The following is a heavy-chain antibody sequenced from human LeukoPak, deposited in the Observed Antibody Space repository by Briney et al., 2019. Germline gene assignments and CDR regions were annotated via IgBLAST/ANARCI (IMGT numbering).Heavy chain of an antibody. CDR2: IDPSDSYT. CDR1: GYSFTSYW. CDR3: AIGGNSEFEY. D-gene: IGHD4-23*01. V-gene: IGHV5-10-1*01. J-gene: IGHJ4*02. Sequence: GESLRISCKGSGYSFTSYWITWVRQMPGKGLEWMGMIDPSDSYTKYSPSFQGHVTISADKSIGTAYLQWSSLKASDTAMYYCAIGGNSEFEYWGQGILVTVSS.